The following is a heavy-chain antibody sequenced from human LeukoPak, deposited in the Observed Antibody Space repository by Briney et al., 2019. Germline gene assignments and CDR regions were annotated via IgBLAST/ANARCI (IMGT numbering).Heavy chain of an antibody. CDR3: ARDAIPYRGYSSSFEY. Sequence: ASVKVSCKASGYTFTSYGIRWVRQAPGQRLEWMGWISAYNGNTNYAQKLQGRVTMTTDTSTSTAYMGLRSLRSDDTAVYYCARDAIPYRGYSSSFEYWGQGTLVTVSS. D-gene: IGHD6-13*01. CDR1: GYTFTSYG. J-gene: IGHJ4*02. CDR2: ISAYNGNT. V-gene: IGHV1-18*01.